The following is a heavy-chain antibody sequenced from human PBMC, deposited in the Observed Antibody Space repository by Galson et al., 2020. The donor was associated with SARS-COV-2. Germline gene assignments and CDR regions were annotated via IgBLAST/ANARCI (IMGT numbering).Heavy chain of an antibody. CDR2: IFYSGST. J-gene: IGHJ4*02. CDR3: ARESGWLQSFDY. CDR1: GVSISSYY. Sequence: SETLSLTCTVSGVSISSYYWSWIRQPPGKGLEWIGYIFYSGSTSYSGTTNYNPSLKSRVTISVHTSKNQFSLKLTSVTSADTAVYYCARESGWLQSFDYWGQGTLVTVSS. V-gene: IGHV4-59*13. D-gene: IGHD5-12*01.